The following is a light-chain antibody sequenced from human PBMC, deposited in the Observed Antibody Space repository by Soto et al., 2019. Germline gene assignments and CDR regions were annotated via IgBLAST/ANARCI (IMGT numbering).Light chain of an antibody. Sequence: SYELTQPPSVSVAPGKTARITCGGNNIGSKSVHWYQQKPGQAPVLVIYYDSDRPSGIPERFSGSNSGNTATLTISRVEAGDEADYYCQVWDSVVFGGGTKVTVL. CDR3: QVWDSVV. V-gene: IGLV3-21*04. CDR2: YDS. J-gene: IGLJ2*01. CDR1: NIGSKS.